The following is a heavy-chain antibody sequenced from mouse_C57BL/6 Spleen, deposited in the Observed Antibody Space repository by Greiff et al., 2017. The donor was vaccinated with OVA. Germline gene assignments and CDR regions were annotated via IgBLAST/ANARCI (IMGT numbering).Heavy chain of an antibody. V-gene: IGHV1-80*01. D-gene: IGHD2-4*01. J-gene: IGHJ3*01. CDR1: GYAFSSYW. Sequence: VKLQQSGAELVKPGASVKISCKASGYAFSSYWMNWVKQRPGKGLEWIGQIYPGDGDTNYNGKFKGKATLTADKSSSTAYMQLSSLTSEDSAVYFCARGDYDSLFAYWGQGTLVTVSA. CDR2: IYPGDGDT. CDR3: ARGDYDSLFAY.